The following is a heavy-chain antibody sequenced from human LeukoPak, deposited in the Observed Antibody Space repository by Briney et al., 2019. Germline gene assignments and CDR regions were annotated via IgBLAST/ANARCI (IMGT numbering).Heavy chain of an antibody. CDR2: ISGSGGST. CDR1: GFTFSSYA. J-gene: IGHJ4*02. D-gene: IGHD3-22*01. Sequence: GGSLRLSCAASGFTFSSYAMSWVRQAPGKGLEWVSAISGSGGSTYYADSVKGRFTISRDNSKNALYLQMNSLRAEDTAVYYCAKDLYYDSSGYYEWGQGTLVTVSS. V-gene: IGHV3-23*01. CDR3: AKDLYYDSSGYYE.